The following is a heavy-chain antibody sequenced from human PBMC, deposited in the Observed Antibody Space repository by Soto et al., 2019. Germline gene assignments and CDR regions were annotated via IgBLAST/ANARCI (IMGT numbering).Heavy chain of an antibody. CDR3: ARGDYDVLTGYYPLDF. J-gene: IGHJ4*02. D-gene: IGHD3-9*01. CDR2: INPSGGST. V-gene: IGHV1-46*01. CDR1: GYTLTSYY. Sequence: ASVKVSCKASGYTLTSYYMHWVRQVPGQGLAWMGIINPSGGSTSYAQNYQGRITMTSDTSTTTVYMELSSLRSEDTAVYFCARGDYDVLTGYYPLDFWGPGTLVTVYS.